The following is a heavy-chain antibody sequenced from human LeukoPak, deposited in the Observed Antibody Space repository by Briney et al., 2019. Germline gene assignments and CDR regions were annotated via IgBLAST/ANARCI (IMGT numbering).Heavy chain of an antibody. CDR1: GGSFSGYY. V-gene: IGHV4-34*01. Sequence: SETLSLTCAVYGGSFSGYYWSWIRQPPRKGLEWIGEIYHSGSTNYNPSLKSRVTISVDTSKNQFSLKLSSVTAADTAVYYCARAHDYGDYESWFDPWGQGTLVTVSS. CDR2: IYHSGST. J-gene: IGHJ5*02. D-gene: IGHD4-17*01. CDR3: ARAHDYGDYESWFDP.